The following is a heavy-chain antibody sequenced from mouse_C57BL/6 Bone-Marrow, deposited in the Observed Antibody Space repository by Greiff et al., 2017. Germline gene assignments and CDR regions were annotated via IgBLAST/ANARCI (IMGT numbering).Heavy chain of an antibody. CDR1: GFTFNTYA. J-gene: IGHJ1*03. D-gene: IGHD1-1*01. CDR2: IRSKSSNYAT. CDR3: VRGGTTVVDWYFDV. V-gene: IGHV10-3*01. Sequence: EVQGVESGGGLVQPKGSLKLSCAASGFTFNTYAMHWVRQAPGKGLEWVARIRSKSSNYATYYADSVKDRFTISRDDSQSMLYLQMNNLKTEDTAMYYCVRGGTTVVDWYFDVWGTGTTVTVSS.